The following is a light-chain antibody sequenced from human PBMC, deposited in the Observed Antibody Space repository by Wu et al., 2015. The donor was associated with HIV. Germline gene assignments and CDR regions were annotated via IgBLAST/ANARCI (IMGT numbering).Light chain of an antibody. CDR3: QQRLNWPPVT. CDR1: QSVDRY. V-gene: IGKV3-11*01. CDR2: DTS. J-gene: IGKJ5*01. Sequence: EIVLTQSPATLSLSPGERATVSCRASQSVDRYLAWYQLKPGQAPRLLIYDTSNRATGIPARFGGSGSGTDFTLTISSLEPEDFAVYYCQQRLNWPPVTFGQGTRLEIK.